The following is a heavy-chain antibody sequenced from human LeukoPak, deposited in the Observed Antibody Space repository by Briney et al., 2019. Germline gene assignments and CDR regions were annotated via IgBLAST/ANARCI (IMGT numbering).Heavy chain of an antibody. CDR3: AKGGYDSSYYYYYMDV. D-gene: IGHD3-3*01. CDR2: ISGSGGST. Sequence: GGSLRLSCAASGFTFSSYAMSWVRQAPGKGLEWVSAISGSGGSTYYADSVKGRFTISRDNSKNTLYLQMNSLRAEDTAVYYCAKGGYDSSYYYYYMDVWGKGTTVTVSS. V-gene: IGHV3-23*01. CDR1: GFTFSSYA. J-gene: IGHJ6*03.